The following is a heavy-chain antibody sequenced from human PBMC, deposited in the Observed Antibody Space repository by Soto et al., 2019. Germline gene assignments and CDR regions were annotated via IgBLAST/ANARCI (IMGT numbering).Heavy chain of an antibody. J-gene: IGHJ4*02. Sequence: GGSLRLSCAASGFTFNSYAMSWVRQAPGKGLEWVSAISGSGGSTYYADSVKGRFTISRDNSKNTLYLQMNSLRAEDTAVYYCAKDLSSGWYSNYWGQGTLVTVSS. CDR2: ISGSGGST. CDR3: AKDLSSGWYSNY. V-gene: IGHV3-23*01. D-gene: IGHD6-19*01. CDR1: GFTFNSYA.